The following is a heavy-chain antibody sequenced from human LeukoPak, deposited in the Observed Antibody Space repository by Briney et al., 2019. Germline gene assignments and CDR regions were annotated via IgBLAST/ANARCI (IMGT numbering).Heavy chain of an antibody. Sequence: GASVKVPCKASGYTFTGYYMHWVRQAPGQGLEWMGWINPNSGGTNYAQKFQGRVTMTRDTSISTAYMELSRLRSDDTVVYYCARDLATDAFDIWGQGTMVTVSS. CDR3: ARDLATDAFDI. CDR2: INPNSGGT. V-gene: IGHV1-2*02. J-gene: IGHJ3*02. CDR1: GYTFTGYY.